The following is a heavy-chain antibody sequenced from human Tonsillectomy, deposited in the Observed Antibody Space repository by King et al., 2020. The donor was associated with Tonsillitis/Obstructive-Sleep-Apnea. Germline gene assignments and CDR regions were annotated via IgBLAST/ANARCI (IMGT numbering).Heavy chain of an antibody. J-gene: IGHJ6*03. Sequence: VQLVESGGGVVQPGGSLRLSCAASGFTFDDYAMHWVRQAPGKGLEWVSLISGDGGSTYYADSVKGRFTISRDNSKSSLYLQMNSLRTEDTALYYCAKDGSSGWYGYYYYYYMDVWGKGTTVTVSS. CDR2: ISGDGGST. D-gene: IGHD6-19*01. CDR3: AKDGSSGWYGYYYYYYMDV. V-gene: IGHV3-43*02. CDR1: GFTFDDYA.